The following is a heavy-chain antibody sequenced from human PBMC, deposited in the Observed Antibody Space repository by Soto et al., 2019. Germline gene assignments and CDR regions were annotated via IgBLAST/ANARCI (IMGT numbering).Heavy chain of an antibody. D-gene: IGHD5-12*01. J-gene: IGHJ4*02. V-gene: IGHV4-59*08. Sequence: SETLSLTCTVSGGSISSYYWSWIRQPPGKGLEWIGYIYYSGSTNYNPSLKSRVTISVDTSKNQFSLKLSSVTAADTAVYYCARGYSGYDSFDYWGQGTLVTVSS. CDR3: ARGYSGYDSFDY. CDR2: IYYSGST. CDR1: GGSISSYY.